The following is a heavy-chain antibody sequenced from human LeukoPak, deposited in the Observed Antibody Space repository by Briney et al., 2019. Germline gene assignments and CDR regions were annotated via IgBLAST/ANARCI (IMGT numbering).Heavy chain of an antibody. CDR1: GGSISSYY. Sequence: SETLSLTCTVSGGSISSYYWSWIRQPPGKGLEWIGYIYYSGSTSYNPSLKSRVTISVDTSKNQFSLKLSSVTAADTAVYYCAGGTVTTDYWGQGTLVTVSS. V-gene: IGHV4-59*01. J-gene: IGHJ4*02. CDR3: AGGTVTTDY. CDR2: IYYSGST. D-gene: IGHD4-11*01.